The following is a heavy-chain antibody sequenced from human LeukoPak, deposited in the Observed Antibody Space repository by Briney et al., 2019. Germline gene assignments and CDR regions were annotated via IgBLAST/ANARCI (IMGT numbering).Heavy chain of an antibody. CDR2: IYHSGST. CDR3: ARDQYYYGSGSYHRYDY. Sequence: PSETLSLTCAVSGGSISSSNWWSWVRQPPGKGLEWIGEIYHSGSTNYNPSLKSRVTISVDKSKNQFSLKLSSVTAADMAVYYCARDQYYYGSGSYHRYDYWGQGTLVTVSS. V-gene: IGHV4-4*02. CDR1: GGSISSSNW. D-gene: IGHD3-10*01. J-gene: IGHJ4*02.